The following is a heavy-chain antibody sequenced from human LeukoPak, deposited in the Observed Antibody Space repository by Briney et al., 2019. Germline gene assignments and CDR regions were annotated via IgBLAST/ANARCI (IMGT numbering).Heavy chain of an antibody. V-gene: IGHV4-39*07. CDR1: GGSISSSSYY. CDR3: ARADGSSWIDY. D-gene: IGHD2-15*01. J-gene: IGHJ4*02. Sequence: PSETLSLTCTVSGGSISSSSYYWGWIRQPPGKGLEWIGSIYYSGSTYYNPSLKSRVTISVDTSKNQFSLKLSSVTAADTAVYYCARADGSSWIDYWGQGTLVTVSS. CDR2: IYYSGST.